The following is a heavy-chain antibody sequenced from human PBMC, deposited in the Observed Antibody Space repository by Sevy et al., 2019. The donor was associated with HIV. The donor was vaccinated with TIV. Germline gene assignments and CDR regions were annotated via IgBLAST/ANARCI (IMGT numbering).Heavy chain of an antibody. CDR2: IKYDGSEI. CDR3: VRAIVIEGSF. V-gene: IGHV3-7*01. D-gene: IGHD2-2*01. CDR1: GFNINTYW. J-gene: IGHJ4*02. Sequence: GGSLRLSCAASGFNINTYWMNWVRQAPGKGLEWVANIKYDGSEIYYVDSVRGRFTISKDNARNLVYLQMNSLRAEDTVLYYCVRAIVIEGSFWGQGTLVTVSS.